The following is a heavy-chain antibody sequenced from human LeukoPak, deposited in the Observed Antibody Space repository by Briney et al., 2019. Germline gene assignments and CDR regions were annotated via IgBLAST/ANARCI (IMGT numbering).Heavy chain of an antibody. J-gene: IGHJ4*02. CDR3: ARDVYYYDSSGYYLPDY. CDR2: ISYDGSNK. D-gene: IGHD3-22*01. Sequence: GRSLRLSCAASGFTFSSYAMHWVRQAPGKGLEWVAVISYDGSNKYYADSVKGRFTISRDNSKNTLYLQMNSLRAEDTAVYYCARDVYYYDSSGYYLPDYWGQGTPVTVSS. CDR1: GFTFSSYA. V-gene: IGHV3-30-3*01.